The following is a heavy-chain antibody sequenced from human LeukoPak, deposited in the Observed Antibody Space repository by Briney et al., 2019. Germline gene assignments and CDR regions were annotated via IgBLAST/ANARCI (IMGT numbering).Heavy chain of an antibody. Sequence: GASVKVSCKASGYTFTSYYMHWVRQAPGQGLEWMGIINPSGGSTSYAQKFQGRVTMTRDMSTSTVYMELSSLRSDDTAIYYCARDLYSRRMDYYGSGSYFAYWGQGTLVTVSS. CDR3: ARDLYSRRMDYYGSGSYFAY. V-gene: IGHV1-46*01. J-gene: IGHJ4*02. CDR2: INPSGGST. D-gene: IGHD3-10*01. CDR1: GYTFTSYY.